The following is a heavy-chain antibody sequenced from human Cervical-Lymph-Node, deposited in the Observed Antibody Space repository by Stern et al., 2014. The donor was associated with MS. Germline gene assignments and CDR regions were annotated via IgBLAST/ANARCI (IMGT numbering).Heavy chain of an antibody. J-gene: IGHJ4*02. D-gene: IGHD2-15*01. V-gene: IGHV4-59*01. CDR1: GGSISSYY. CDR3: AREGRTSYYFDY. Sequence: QVQLQESGPGLVKPSETLSLICTVSGGSISSYYWSWIRQPPGKGLEWRGYVYCSGSTNYNPSLRSRVTISVDTAKNQFSLKMSAVTAADTAVYFCAREGRTSYYFDYWGQGTLVTVSS. CDR2: VYCSGST.